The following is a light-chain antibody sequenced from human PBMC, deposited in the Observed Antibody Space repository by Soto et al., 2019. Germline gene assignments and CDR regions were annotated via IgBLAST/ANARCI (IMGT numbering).Light chain of an antibody. Sequence: QSVLTQPPSVSGTPGQRVTISCSGSSSSIGSNTVNWYQQLPGTAPRLLIYSNDQRPSGVPDRFSGSKSGTSASLAISGLQSEGEAEYYCAAWDDRLYVFGTGTKVTVL. CDR3: AAWDDRLYV. J-gene: IGLJ1*01. V-gene: IGLV1-44*01. CDR2: SND. CDR1: SSSIGSNT.